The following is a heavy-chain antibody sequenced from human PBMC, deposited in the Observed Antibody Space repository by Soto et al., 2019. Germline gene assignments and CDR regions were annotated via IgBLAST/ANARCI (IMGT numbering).Heavy chain of an antibody. CDR1: CYSNVSRGYY. Sequence: SDTLSLTCTLSCYSNVSRGYYCISISQPPGRDLEWIGYIYYSGSTYYNTSLKSRVTISVEKSKRQYTIKVDSITAADTAVYYCARAPVTMIGGVTIDSFDIWGQGTMVT. D-gene: IGHD3-10*01. CDR3: ARAPVTMIGGVTIDSFDI. CDR2: IYYSGST. V-gene: IGHV4-31*03. J-gene: IGHJ3*02.